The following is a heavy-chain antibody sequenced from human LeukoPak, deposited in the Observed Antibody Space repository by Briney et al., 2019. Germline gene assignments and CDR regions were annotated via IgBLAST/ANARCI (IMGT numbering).Heavy chain of an antibody. CDR2: MYYSGDT. CDR3: ARQGLGYWFDP. CDR1: GDSVISDY. V-gene: IGHV4-59*02. D-gene: IGHD3-16*01. J-gene: IGHJ5*02. Sequence: SETLSLTCTVSGDSVISDYWSWIRQPPGKGLEWIGYMYYSGDTNYNPPLKSRVTISVDTSKNQFSLKLSSVTAADTAFYYCARQGLGYWFDPWGQGTLVTVSS.